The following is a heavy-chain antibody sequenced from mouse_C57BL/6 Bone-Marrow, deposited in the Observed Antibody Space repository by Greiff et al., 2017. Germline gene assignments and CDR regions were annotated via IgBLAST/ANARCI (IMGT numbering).Heavy chain of an antibody. J-gene: IGHJ4*01. Sequence: QVQLQQPGAELVKPGASVKLSCKASGYTFTSYWMQWVKQRPGQGLEWIGEIDPSDSYTNYNQKFKGKATLTVDTSSSTAYMQLSSLTSEDSAVYYCARDGSGYPYAMDYWGQGTSVTVSS. D-gene: IGHD3-2*02. CDR2: IDPSDSYT. CDR3: ARDGSGYPYAMDY. CDR1: GYTFTSYW. V-gene: IGHV1-50*01.